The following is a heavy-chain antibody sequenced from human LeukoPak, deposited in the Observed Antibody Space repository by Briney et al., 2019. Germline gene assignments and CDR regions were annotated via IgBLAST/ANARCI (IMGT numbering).Heavy chain of an antibody. CDR3: AKAPVTTCRGAYCYPFDY. CDR2: ISGSGGST. J-gene: IGHJ4*02. Sequence: GGSPRLSCAASGFTFSSYAMSWVRQAPGKGLEWVSAISGSGGSTYYADSVKGRFTISRDSSKNTLFLQMNRLRPEDAAVYYCAKAPVTTCRGAYCYPFDYWGQGTLVTVSS. D-gene: IGHD2-21*01. CDR1: GFTFSSYA. V-gene: IGHV3-23*01.